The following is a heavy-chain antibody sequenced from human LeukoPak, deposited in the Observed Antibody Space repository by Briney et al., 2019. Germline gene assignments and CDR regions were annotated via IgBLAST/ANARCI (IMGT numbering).Heavy chain of an antibody. Sequence: GASVKVSCKASGYTFTSYDMNWVRQATGQGLEWMGWMNPNSGTTGYAQKFQGRVTVTRNTSISTAYMEPSSLRSEGTAVYYCARRTGYYHYMDGWGKGTTVTVSS. J-gene: IGHJ6*03. CDR3: ARRTGYYHYMDG. V-gene: IGHV1-8*01. CDR1: GYTFTSYD. D-gene: IGHD2-8*02. CDR2: MNPNSGTT.